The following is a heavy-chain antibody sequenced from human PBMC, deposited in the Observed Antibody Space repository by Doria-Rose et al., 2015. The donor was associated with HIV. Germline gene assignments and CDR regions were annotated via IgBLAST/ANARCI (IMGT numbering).Heavy chain of an antibody. J-gene: IGHJ4*02. D-gene: IGHD6-13*01. CDR1: GVSLSSPGLG. CDR3: ARIKSSRWYHKYYFDF. V-gene: IGHV2-26*01. CDR2: NFSDDER. Sequence: QVTLKESGPVLVKPTETLTLTCTVSGVSLSSPGLGVSWIRQPPVKALEWLADNFSDDERSYKTSLKRRLTISRGTSKSQVVLTMTDMDPVDTATYYCARIKSSRWYHKYYFDFWGQGTLVIVSA.